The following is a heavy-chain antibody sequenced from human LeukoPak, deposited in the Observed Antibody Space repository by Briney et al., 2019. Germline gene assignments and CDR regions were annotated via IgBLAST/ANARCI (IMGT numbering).Heavy chain of an antibody. CDR3: ARDLASCAGDCYSDGFDY. V-gene: IGHV4-38-2*02. J-gene: IGHJ4*02. CDR1: GYSISSGYY. Sequence: SETLSLTCTVSGYSISSGYYWGWIRQSPGKGLEWIGSIYHGGSTYYNQSLRSRVIVSVDTSKNHFSLKMSSVTAADTAVYYCARDLASCAGDCYSDGFDYWGQGALVTVSS. CDR2: IYHGGST. D-gene: IGHD2-21*02.